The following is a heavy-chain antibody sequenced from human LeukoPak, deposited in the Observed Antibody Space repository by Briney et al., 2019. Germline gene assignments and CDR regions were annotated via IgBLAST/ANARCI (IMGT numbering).Heavy chain of an antibody. J-gene: IGHJ4*02. Sequence: GGSLRLSCAASGFTFSSYGMSWVRQAPGKGLEWVSAISGSGGSTYYADSVKGRFTISRDNSKNTLYLQMNSLRAEDTAVYYCANELGYDILTGYFPSGYWGQGTLVTVSS. V-gene: IGHV3-23*01. D-gene: IGHD3-9*01. CDR2: ISGSGGST. CDR3: ANELGYDILTGYFPSGY. CDR1: GFTFSSYG.